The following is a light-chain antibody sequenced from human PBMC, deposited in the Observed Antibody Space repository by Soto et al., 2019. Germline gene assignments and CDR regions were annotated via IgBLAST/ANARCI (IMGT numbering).Light chain of an antibody. CDR1: QTISRW. J-gene: IGKJ1*01. CDR2: KAS. V-gene: IGKV1-5*03. Sequence: DLQITQSPSTLSGSVGDRVTIPCRASQTISRWLAWYPQTPGKAPKLLIYKASTLKSGVPSRFSGSGSGTEFTLPISSLQPDEFATYDRQPYNSYSEAFGQGTKVDI. CDR3: QPYNSYSEA.